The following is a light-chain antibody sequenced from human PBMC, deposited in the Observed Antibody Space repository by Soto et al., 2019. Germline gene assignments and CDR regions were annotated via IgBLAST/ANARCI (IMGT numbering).Light chain of an antibody. CDR2: GAS. CDR3: QQYGDSAIA. CDR1: QSVSSTY. J-gene: IGKJ5*01. Sequence: PGERATLSCRASQSVSSTYLTWFQQKPGQAPRLLIYGASSRATGIPDRFSGSGSGTDFTLTISRLEPEDFAVYYCQQYGDSAIAFGQGTRLEIK. V-gene: IGKV3-20*01.